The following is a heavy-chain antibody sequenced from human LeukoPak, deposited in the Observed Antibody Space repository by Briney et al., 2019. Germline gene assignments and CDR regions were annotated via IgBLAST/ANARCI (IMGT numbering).Heavy chain of an antibody. V-gene: IGHV3-9*01. CDR3: AKDRGYDWVPPSLDY. D-gene: IGHD5-12*01. CDR1: GFTFDDYA. J-gene: IGHJ4*02. Sequence: GGSLRLSCAASGFTFDDYALHWVRLAPGKGLEWVSGISRNPANMGYGNSVRGRFIISRDNAKNSLYLRMNSLRAEDTALYYCAKDRGYDWVPPSLDYWGRGTMVIVSS. CDR2: ISRNPANM.